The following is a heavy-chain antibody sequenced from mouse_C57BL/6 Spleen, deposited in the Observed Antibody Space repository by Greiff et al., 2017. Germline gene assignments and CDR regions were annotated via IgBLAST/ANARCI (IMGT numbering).Heavy chain of an antibody. CDR1: GFTFTDYY. V-gene: IGHV1-36*01. J-gene: IGHJ2*01. Sequence: EVQRVESGPVLVKPGPSVKISCKASGFTFTDYYMHWVKQSHGKSLEWIGLVFPYNGGTSYNQKFKGKATLTVDTSSSTAYMELNSLTAEDSAVYDCARIPAENYFDYWGQGTTLTVSS. CDR2: VFPYNGGT. CDR3: ARIPAENYFDY.